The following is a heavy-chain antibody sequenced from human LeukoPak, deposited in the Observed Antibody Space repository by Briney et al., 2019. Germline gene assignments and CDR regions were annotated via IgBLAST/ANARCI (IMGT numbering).Heavy chain of an antibody. J-gene: IGHJ6*02. Sequence: GGSLRLSCAASGFTVSSNYMSWVRQAPGKGLEWVSVIYSGGSTYYADSVKGRFTISRDNSKNTLYLQMNSLRAEDTAVYYCARGAVTPLRGNNYYYGMDVWGQGATVTVSS. CDR2: IYSGGST. CDR3: ARGAVTPLRGNNYYYGMDV. CDR1: GFTVSSNY. D-gene: IGHD4-11*01. V-gene: IGHV3-53*01.